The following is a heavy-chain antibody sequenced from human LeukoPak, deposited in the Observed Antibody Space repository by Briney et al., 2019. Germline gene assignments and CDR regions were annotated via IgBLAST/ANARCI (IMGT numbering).Heavy chain of an antibody. CDR3: ARDSRLAAAAYYFDY. CDR2: ISYDGSNK. Sequence: GGSLRLSCAASGFTFSSYAMHWVRQAPGKGLEWVAVISYDGSNKYYADSVKGRFTISRDNTKNTLYLQMNSLRAEDTAVYYCARDSRLAAAAYYFDYWGQGTLVTVSS. V-gene: IGHV3-30*01. CDR1: GFTFSSYA. D-gene: IGHD6-13*01. J-gene: IGHJ4*02.